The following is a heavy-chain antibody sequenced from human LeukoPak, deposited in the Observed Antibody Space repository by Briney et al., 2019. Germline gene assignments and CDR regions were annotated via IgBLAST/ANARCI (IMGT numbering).Heavy chain of an antibody. CDR2: IKQDGSDR. V-gene: IGHV3-7*03. CDR3: VRNLAVAGTCFDS. D-gene: IGHD6-19*01. Sequence: GSLRLSLAASGVTFRDYLMKLVRQASRTGLGGVANIKQDGSDRNYVTSVRGRFTISRDNAESSLFLQMNSLRAEDTAVYYCVRNLAVAGTCFDSWGQGTLVTVSS. CDR1: GVTFRDYL. J-gene: IGHJ4*02.